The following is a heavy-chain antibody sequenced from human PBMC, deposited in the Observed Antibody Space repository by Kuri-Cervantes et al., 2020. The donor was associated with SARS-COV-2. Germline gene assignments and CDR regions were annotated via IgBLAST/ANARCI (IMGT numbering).Heavy chain of an antibody. Sequence: GSLRLSCTVSGYSISSGYYWGWIRQPPGKGLEWIGSIYHSGSTNCNPSLKSRVTISVDTSKNQFSLKLTSVTAADTAVYYCARGVPGFWGPGTLVTVSS. J-gene: IGHJ4*02. V-gene: IGHV4-38-2*02. CDR1: GYSISSGYY. CDR3: ARGVPGF. CDR2: IYHSGST. D-gene: IGHD5/OR15-5a*01.